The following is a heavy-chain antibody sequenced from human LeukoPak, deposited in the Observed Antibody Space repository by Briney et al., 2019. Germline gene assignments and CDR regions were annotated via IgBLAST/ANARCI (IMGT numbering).Heavy chain of an antibody. V-gene: IGHV3-23*01. CDR3: VTSIAAGGTLDS. Sequence: PGGSLRLSCVASGFTFRTYAMTWVRQTPGKGLEWVSAISGTGGSTYYADSVKGRFTISRDNAKNSLYLQMNSLRAEDTAVYYCVTSIAAGGTLDSWGQGILVTVSS. CDR1: GFTFRTYA. D-gene: IGHD6-13*01. J-gene: IGHJ4*02. CDR2: ISGTGGST.